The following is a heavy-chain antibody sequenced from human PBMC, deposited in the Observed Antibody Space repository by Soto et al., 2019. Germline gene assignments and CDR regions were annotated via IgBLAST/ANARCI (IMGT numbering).Heavy chain of an antibody. CDR1: SGSISSDGYY. Sequence: QVELQESGPGLVKPSQTLSLTCTVSSGSISSDGYYWAWIRQHPGQGLEWIGYSYHSGTTYYNPSLRSRVTISVDTSKNQFSRNLTSVTAADTALYYCAREYSSSYDYWGPGIRVTVSS. J-gene: IGHJ4*02. D-gene: IGHD6-6*01. CDR3: AREYSSSYDY. V-gene: IGHV4-31*03. CDR2: SYHSGTT.